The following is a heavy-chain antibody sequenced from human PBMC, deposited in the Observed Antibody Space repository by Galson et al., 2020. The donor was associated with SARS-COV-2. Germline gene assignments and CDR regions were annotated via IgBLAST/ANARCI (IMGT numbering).Heavy chain of an antibody. CDR2: IWYDGRNI. CDR1: GFIFSDYG. J-gene: IGHJ3*01. CDR3: ARSAPSSSFDFSGSNPGAFGR. D-gene: IGHD5-12*01. Sequence: GGSLRLSCVASGFIFSDYGMHWVRQAPGKGLEWVAVIWYDGRNIYYADSVEGRFTISRDNPKNILYLQMNSLGAEDTAIYYCARSAPSSSFDFSGSNPGAFGRWGQGKMVRVSS. V-gene: IGHV3-33*03.